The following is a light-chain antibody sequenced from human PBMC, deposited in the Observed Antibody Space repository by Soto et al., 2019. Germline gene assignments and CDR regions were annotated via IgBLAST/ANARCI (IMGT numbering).Light chain of an antibody. V-gene: IGLV1-40*01. J-gene: IGLJ2*01. Sequence: QSVLTQPPSVSGAPGQRVTISCTGSSSNIGAIYDVHWYQQLPGTAPKLLIYSNNNRPSGVPDRFSGSKSGTSASLAITGLQAEDEADYYCQSYDSSLSAVLFGGGTKLTVL. CDR3: QSYDSSLSAVL. CDR2: SNN. CDR1: SSNIGAIYD.